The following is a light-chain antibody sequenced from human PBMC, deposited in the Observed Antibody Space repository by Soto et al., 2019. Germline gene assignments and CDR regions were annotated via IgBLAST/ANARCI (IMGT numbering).Light chain of an antibody. V-gene: IGKV3-11*01. CDR1: QSVRKY. CDR3: QQRSNWHPIT. CDR2: DAS. J-gene: IGKJ5*01. Sequence: ILLTQSPSTLALSPGETATLSCRASQSVRKYLAWYQQKPGQAPRLLLSDASNRATGIPARFSGSGSGTDFTLTISSLEPEDFAAHYCQQRSNWHPITFGQGTRLEIK.